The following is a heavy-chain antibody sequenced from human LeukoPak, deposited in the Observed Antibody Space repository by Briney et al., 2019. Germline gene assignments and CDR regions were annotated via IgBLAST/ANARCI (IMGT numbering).Heavy chain of an antibody. CDR1: GYTFTNYG. CDR2: ISAYNGNT. V-gene: IGHV1-18*04. J-gene: IGHJ3*02. D-gene: IGHD6-6*01. CDR3: ARGLVLLGAFDI. Sequence: ASVMVSCKASGYTFTNYGISWVRQAPGQGLEWMGWISAYNGNTNYAQKLQGRVTMTTDTSTSTAYMELRSLRSDDTAVYYCARGLVLLGAFDIWGQGTMVTVSS.